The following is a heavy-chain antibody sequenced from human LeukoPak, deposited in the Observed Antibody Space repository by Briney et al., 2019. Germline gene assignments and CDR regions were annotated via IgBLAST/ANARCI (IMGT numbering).Heavy chain of an antibody. Sequence: PSETLSLTCAVDGGSFSGYYWSWVRQPPGKGLEWIGEINHSGSTNYNPSLKSRVTISVDTSKNQFSLKLSSVTAADTAVYYCARDQIAAATTRFFDYWGQGTLVTVSS. D-gene: IGHD6-13*01. CDR2: INHSGST. CDR1: GGSFSGYY. CDR3: ARDQIAAATTRFFDY. V-gene: IGHV4-34*01. J-gene: IGHJ4*02.